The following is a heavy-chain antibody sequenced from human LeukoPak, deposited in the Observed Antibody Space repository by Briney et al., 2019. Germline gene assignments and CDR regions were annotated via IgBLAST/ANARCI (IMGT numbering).Heavy chain of an antibody. CDR1: GFTFKNVW. Sequence: GGSLRLSCAASGFTFKNVWMTWIRQAPGMGLEWVGRIRSNIDGGTTDYAAPVRGRFAISRDDSKNTVYLQMNSLKVADTAVYYRAKAGGITIIVVVITSWGQGTLVTVSS. J-gene: IGHJ4*02. CDR3: AKAGGITIIVVVITS. CDR2: IRSNIDGGTT. V-gene: IGHV3-15*01. D-gene: IGHD3-22*01.